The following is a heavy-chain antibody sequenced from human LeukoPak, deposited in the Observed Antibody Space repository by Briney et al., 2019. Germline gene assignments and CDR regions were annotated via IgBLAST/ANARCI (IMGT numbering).Heavy chain of an antibody. CDR1: GGTFSSYA. J-gene: IGHJ4*02. CDR3: AGSEGFDY. CDR2: IIPILGIA. V-gene: IGHV1-69*04. D-gene: IGHD1-26*01. Sequence: ASVKVSCKASGGTFSSYAISWVRQAPGQGLEWMGRIIPILGIANYAQKFQGRVTITADESTSTAYMELSSLRSGDTAVYYCAGSEGFDYWGQGTLVTVSS.